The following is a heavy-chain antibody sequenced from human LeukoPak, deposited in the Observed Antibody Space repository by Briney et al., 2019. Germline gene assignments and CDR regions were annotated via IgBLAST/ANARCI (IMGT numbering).Heavy chain of an antibody. CDR1: GGSISSSSYY. Sequence: SETLSLTCTVSGGSISSSSYYWGWIRQPPGKGLEWIGTLYYSGSAYYNPSLRSRVTISVDTSKNQFSLKLSSVTAADTAVYYCARSYYYDSSGYKPFDSWGQGTLVTVSS. D-gene: IGHD3-22*01. J-gene: IGHJ4*02. CDR2: LYYSGSA. CDR3: ARSYYYDSSGYKPFDS. V-gene: IGHV4-39*01.